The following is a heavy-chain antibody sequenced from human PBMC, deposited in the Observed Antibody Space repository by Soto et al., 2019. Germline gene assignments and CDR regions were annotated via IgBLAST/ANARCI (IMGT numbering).Heavy chain of an antibody. CDR1: GFTFSSYG. V-gene: IGHV3-30*18. D-gene: IGHD2-15*01. Sequence: GGSLRLSCAASGFTFSSYGMHWVRQAPGKGLEWVAVISYDGSNKYYADSVKGRFTISRDNSKNTLYLQMNSLRAEDTAVYYCAKDRGGYYFDYWGQGTLVTVSS. CDR2: ISYDGSNK. J-gene: IGHJ4*02. CDR3: AKDRGGYYFDY.